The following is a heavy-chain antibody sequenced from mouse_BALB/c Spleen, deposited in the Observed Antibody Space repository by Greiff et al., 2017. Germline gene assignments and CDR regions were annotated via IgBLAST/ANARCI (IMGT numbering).Heavy chain of an antibody. CDR1: GYTFTSYW. J-gene: IGHJ3*01. V-gene: IGHV1-87*01. CDR3: AGGFAY. CDR2: IYPGDGDT. Sequence: QVQLQQSGAELARPGASVKLSCTASGYTFTSYWMQWVKQRPGQGLEWIGAIYPGDGDTRYTQKFKGKATLTADKSSSTAYMQLSSLAAEDSAVYYCAGGFAYWGQGTLVTVSA.